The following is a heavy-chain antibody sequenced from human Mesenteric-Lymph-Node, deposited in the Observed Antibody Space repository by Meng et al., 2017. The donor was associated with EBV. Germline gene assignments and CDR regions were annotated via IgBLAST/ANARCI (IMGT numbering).Heavy chain of an antibody. D-gene: IGHD6-13*01. Sequence: QVQLQQWGAGLLKPSXXXXLTCAVYGGSFSGYYWSWIRQPPGKGLEWIGEINHSGSTNYNPSLKSRVTISVDTSKNQFSLKLSSVTAADTAVYYCARGYSSSWYYFDYWGQGTLVTVSS. CDR3: ARGYSSSWYYFDY. V-gene: IGHV4-34*01. CDR1: GGSFSGYY. J-gene: IGHJ4*02. CDR2: INHSGST.